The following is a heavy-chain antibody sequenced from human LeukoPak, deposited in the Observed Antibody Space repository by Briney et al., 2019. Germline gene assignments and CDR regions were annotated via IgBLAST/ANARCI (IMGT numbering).Heavy chain of an antibody. Sequence: PSETLSLTCTVSGYSISSGYYWGWIRQPPGKGLEWIGSIYHSGSTYYNPSLKSRVTISVDTSKNQFSLKLSSVTAADTAVYYCARRVPGGSGRRFDPWGQGTLVTVSS. D-gene: IGHD2-15*01. J-gene: IGHJ5*02. CDR3: ARRVPGGSGRRFDP. CDR1: GYSISSGYY. V-gene: IGHV4-38-2*02. CDR2: IYHSGST.